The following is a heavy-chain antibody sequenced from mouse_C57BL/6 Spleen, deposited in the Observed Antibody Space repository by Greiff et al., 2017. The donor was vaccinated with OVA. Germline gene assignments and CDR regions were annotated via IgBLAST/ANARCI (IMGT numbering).Heavy chain of an antibody. J-gene: IGHJ2*01. V-gene: IGHV6-6*01. CDR3: TRPGTSGFDY. D-gene: IGHD4-1*01. CDR1: GFTFSDAW. Sequence: EVQLQESGGGLVQPGGSMKLSCAASGFTFSDAWMDWVRQSPEKGLEWVAEIRNKANNHATYYAESVKGRFTISRDDSKSSVYLQMNSLRAEDTGIYYCTRPGTSGFDYWGQGTTLTVSS. CDR2: IRNKANNHAT.